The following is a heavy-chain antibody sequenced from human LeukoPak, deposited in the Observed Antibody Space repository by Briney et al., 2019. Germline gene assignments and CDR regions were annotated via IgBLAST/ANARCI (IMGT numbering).Heavy chain of an antibody. CDR3: ARARNGTLKY. CDR1: GFTFSHYA. Sequence: GGSLRLSCAASGFTFSHYATHWVRQAPGKGLEWVAVISYDGSHQYSADSVKGRLTISRDNSRHTLYLQMNSLRPEDTAVYYCARARNGTLKYWGQGTLVTVSS. CDR2: ISYDGSHQ. V-gene: IGHV3-30*01. J-gene: IGHJ4*02. D-gene: IGHD1-26*01.